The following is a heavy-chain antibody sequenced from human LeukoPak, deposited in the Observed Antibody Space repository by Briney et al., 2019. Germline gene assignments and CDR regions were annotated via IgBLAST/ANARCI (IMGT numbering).Heavy chain of an antibody. J-gene: IGHJ3*02. CDR2: IFYSGSN. V-gene: IGHV4-59*01. Sequence: SETLSLTCSVSGGSFGSFYWSWIRQPPGKGLEWIGYIFYSGSNNYNPSLRSRVTISVDTSKNQFSLKLISVTAAETAMYYCARGLNAFDIWGQGTMVTVSS. CDR3: ARGLNAFDI. CDR1: GGSFGSFY. D-gene: IGHD1-1*01.